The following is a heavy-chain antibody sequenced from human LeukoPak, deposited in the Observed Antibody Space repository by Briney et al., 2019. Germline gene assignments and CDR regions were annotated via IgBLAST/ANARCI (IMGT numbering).Heavy chain of an antibody. CDR3: ARDADLWFGSP. CDR2: INPSGGST. V-gene: IGHV1-46*01. J-gene: IGHJ5*02. Sequence: EASVTVSCKASGYTFTSYYMHWVRQAPGQGLEWMGIINPSGGSTSYAQKFQGRVTMTRDTSTSTAYMELSSLRSEDTAVYYCARDADLWFGSPWGQGTLVTVSS. CDR1: GYTFTSYY. D-gene: IGHD3-10*01.